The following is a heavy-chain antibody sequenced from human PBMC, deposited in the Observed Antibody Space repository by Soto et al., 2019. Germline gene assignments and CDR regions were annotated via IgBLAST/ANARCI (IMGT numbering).Heavy chain of an antibody. J-gene: IGHJ5*02. V-gene: IGHV4-30-4*01. CDR3: AGFSEVAATEINWFDP. CDR1: GASINSGDYY. D-gene: IGHD2-15*01. CDR2: IYYSGST. Sequence: LSLTCTVSGASINSGDYYWSWIRQPPGKGLEWIGYIYYSGSTYYNPSLKSRVTISVDTSKNQFSLKLSSVTAADTAVYYCAGFSEVAATEINWFDPWGQGTLVTVSS.